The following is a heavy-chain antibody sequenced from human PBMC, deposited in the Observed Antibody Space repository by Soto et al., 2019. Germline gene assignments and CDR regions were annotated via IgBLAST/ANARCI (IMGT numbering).Heavy chain of an antibody. CDR1: GDSISSSTYY. CDR3: ARRGAAATPGDY. Sequence: QLQLQESGPALVKPSETLSLTCTVSGDSISSSTYYWAWIRQPPGKGLEWIGSVYWSGSSYYNPSLKSRITVSVDTSKNQFSLTLSSVTAADTAVYYCARRGAAATPGDYWGQGTLVTVSS. CDR2: VYWSGSS. V-gene: IGHV4-39*01. J-gene: IGHJ4*02. D-gene: IGHD6-13*01.